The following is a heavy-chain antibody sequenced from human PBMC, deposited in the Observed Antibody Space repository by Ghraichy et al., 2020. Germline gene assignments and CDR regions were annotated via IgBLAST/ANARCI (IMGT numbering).Heavy chain of an antibody. CDR1: GFTFSSYG. Sequence: LSLTCAASGFTFSSYGMHWVRQAPGKGLEWVAFIRYDGSNKYYADSVKGRFTISRDNSKNTLYLQMNSLRAEDTAVYYCAKEAVVPAAKPKSNWFDPWGQGTLVTVSS. CDR3: AKEAVVPAAKPKSNWFDP. D-gene: IGHD2-2*01. J-gene: IGHJ5*02. V-gene: IGHV3-30*02. CDR2: IRYDGSNK.